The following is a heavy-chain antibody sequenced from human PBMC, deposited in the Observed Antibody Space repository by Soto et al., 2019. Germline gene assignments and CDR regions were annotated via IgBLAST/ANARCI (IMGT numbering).Heavy chain of an antibody. D-gene: IGHD6-6*01. CDR1: GDSVTRGDVY. CDR3: ARVLGSSHLSW. V-gene: IGHV4-31*03. J-gene: IGHJ4*02. CDR2: LFYRGIT. Sequence: SKTLSLPCTVSGDSVTRGDVYWSWVRQHPGKGLEWIGYLFYRGITHYNPSLKSRVAMSVDTSKNQFSLKVSSVTAADTAVYYCARVLGSSHLSWWGQGTQVTVSS.